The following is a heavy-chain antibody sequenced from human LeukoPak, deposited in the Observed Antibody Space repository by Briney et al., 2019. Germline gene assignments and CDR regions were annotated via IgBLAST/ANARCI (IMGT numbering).Heavy chain of an antibody. V-gene: IGHV5-10-1*01. D-gene: IGHD3-10*01. CDR3: ARHGRDYYASGSYYPPNWFDP. J-gene: IGHJ5*02. CDR2: IDPSDSYT. CDR1: GYRFINYW. Sequence: GGALKIPCKGSGYRFINYWFSWVGQMPGKGLEWMGRIDPSDSYTNYSPSFQGHVTIPADKSISTAFLQWSSLKASDTAMYYCARHGRDYYASGSYYPPNWFDPWGQGTLVSDCS.